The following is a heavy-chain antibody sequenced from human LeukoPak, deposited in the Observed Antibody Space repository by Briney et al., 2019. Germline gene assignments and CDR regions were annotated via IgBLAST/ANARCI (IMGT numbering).Heavy chain of an antibody. V-gene: IGHV4-31*03. J-gene: IGHJ5*02. D-gene: IGHD4/OR15-4a*01. CDR3: ARVGTDYGASVNWFGP. CDR1: GGSISSGGYY. CDR2: IYYSGST. Sequence: SETLSLTCTVSGGSISSGGYYWSWIRQHPGKGLEWIGYIYYSGSTYYNPSHKSRVTISVDTSKNQFSLKLSSVTAADTAVYYCARVGTDYGASVNWFGPWGQGTLVTVSS.